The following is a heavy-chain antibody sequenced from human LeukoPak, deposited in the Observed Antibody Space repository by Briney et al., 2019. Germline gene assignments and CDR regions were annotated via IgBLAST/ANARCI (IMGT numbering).Heavy chain of an antibody. D-gene: IGHD3-10*01. CDR1: GFTFDDYA. CDR3: AKGGGGYSYYYCMDV. CDR2: ISWNSGSI. Sequence: GRSLRLSCAASGFTFDDYAMHWVRQAPGKGLEWVSGISWNSGSIGYADSVKGRFTISRDNAKNSLYLQMNSLRAEDMALYYCAKGGGGYSYYYCMDVWGKGTTVTVSS. J-gene: IGHJ6*03. V-gene: IGHV3-9*03.